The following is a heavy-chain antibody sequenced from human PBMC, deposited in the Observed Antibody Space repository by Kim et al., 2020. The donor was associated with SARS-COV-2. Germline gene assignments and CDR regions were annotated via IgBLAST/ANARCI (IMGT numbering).Heavy chain of an antibody. D-gene: IGHD1-7*01. J-gene: IGHJ4*02. Sequence: ASVKVSCKASGYTFTGYYMHWVRQAPGQGLEWMGRINPNSGGTNYAQKFQGRVTMTRDTSISTAYMELSRLRSDDTAVYYCARDRSKLRYFDYWGQGTLVTVSS. CDR3: ARDRSKLRYFDY. CDR1: GYTFTGYY. CDR2: INPNSGGT. V-gene: IGHV1-2*06.